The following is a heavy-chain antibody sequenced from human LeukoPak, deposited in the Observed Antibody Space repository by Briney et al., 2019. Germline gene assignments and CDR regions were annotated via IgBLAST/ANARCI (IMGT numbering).Heavy chain of an antibody. D-gene: IGHD3-3*01. CDR1: GFTFSSYW. V-gene: IGHV3-7*03. CDR3: ARDFWSGSYYYGMDV. Sequence: GGSLRLSCAASGFTFSSYWMSWVRQAPGKGLEWVANIKQDGSGKYYVDSVKGRFTISRDNAKNSLYLQMNSLRAEDTAVYYCARDFWSGSYYYGMDVWGQGTTVTVSS. CDR2: IKQDGSGK. J-gene: IGHJ6*02.